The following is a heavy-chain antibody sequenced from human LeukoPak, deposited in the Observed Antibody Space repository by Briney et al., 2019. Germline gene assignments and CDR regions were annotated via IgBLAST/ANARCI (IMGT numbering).Heavy chain of an antibody. Sequence: ASVKVSCEASGYTFTSYYMHWVRQAPGQGLEWMGIINPSGGSTSYAQKFQGRVTMTRDTSTSTVHMELSSLRSEDTAVYYCARDMIQLSGGPASWFDPWGQGTLVTVSS. CDR1: GYTFTSYY. J-gene: IGHJ5*02. D-gene: IGHD5-18*01. CDR2: INPSGGST. CDR3: ARDMIQLSGGPASWFDP. V-gene: IGHV1-46*01.